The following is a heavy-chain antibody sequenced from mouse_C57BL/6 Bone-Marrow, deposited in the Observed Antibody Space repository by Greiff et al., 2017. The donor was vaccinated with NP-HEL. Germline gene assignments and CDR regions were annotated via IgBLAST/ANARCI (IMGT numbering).Heavy chain of an antibody. CDR1: GYSITSGYY. CDR2: ISYDGSN. CDR3: ASGYYGSSYYFDV. D-gene: IGHD1-1*01. V-gene: IGHV3-6*01. Sequence: EVKLVESGPGLVKPSQSLSLTCSVTGYSITSGYYWNWIRQFPGNKLEWMGYISYDGSNNYNPSLKNRISITRDTSKNQFFLKLNSVTTEDTATYYCASGYYGSSYYFDVWGTGTTVTVSS. J-gene: IGHJ1*03.